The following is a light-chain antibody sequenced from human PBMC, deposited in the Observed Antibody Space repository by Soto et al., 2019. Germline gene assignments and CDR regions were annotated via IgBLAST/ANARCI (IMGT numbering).Light chain of an antibody. CDR2: DAS. Sequence: EIHLTPSPFTLPASVRDRVAITCRASQSISSWLAWYQQKPGKAPKVLIYDASALPRGVPSRFSGSGSGTKFTLTIASLQPDDFATYYCQQDEIFSGTFGPGTNVDI. CDR3: QQDEIFSGT. J-gene: IGKJ1*01. CDR1: QSISSW. V-gene: IGKV1-5*01.